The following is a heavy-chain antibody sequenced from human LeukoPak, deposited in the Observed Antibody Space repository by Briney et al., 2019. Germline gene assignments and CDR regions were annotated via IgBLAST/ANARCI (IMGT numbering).Heavy chain of an antibody. CDR2: ISYDGNNK. CDR3: AKYGAREPIAAAGTVDY. D-gene: IGHD6-13*01. J-gene: IGHJ4*02. V-gene: IGHV3-30-3*02. Sequence: PGGSLRLSCVASGFTFNNYAMHWVRQAPGKGLEWVAVISYDGNNKYYADSVKGRFTITGGNSKNTLYLQKNSLRAEDTAVYYCAKYGAREPIAAAGTVDYWGQGTLVTVSS. CDR1: GFTFNNYA.